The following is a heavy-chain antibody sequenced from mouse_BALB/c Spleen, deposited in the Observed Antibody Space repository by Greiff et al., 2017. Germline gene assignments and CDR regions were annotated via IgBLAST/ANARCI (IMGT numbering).Heavy chain of an antibody. CDR1: GDSITSGY. J-gene: IGHJ1*01. CDR2: ISYSGST. CDR3: ARRGYYGNLYWYFDV. Sequence: EVQLQESGPSLVKPSQTLSLTCSVTGDSITSGYWNWIRKFPGNKLEYMGYISYSGSTYYNPSLKSRISITRDTSKNQYYLQLNSVTTEDTATYYGARRGYYGNLYWYFDVWGAGTTVTVSS. D-gene: IGHD2-1*01. V-gene: IGHV3-8*02.